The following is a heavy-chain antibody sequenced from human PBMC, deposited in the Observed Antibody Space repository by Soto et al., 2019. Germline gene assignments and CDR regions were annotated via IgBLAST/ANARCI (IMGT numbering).Heavy chain of an antibody. CDR3: ARYIVVVPAAVNWFDP. J-gene: IGHJ5*02. CDR1: GGSISSYY. D-gene: IGHD2-2*01. CDR2: IYYSGST. Sequence: QVQLQESGPGLVKPSETLSLTCTVSGGSISSYYWSWIRQPPGKGLEWIGYIYYSGSTNYNPSLKSRVTISVDTSKNQFSLKLSSVTAADTAVYYCARYIVVVPAAVNWFDPWGQGTLVTVSS. V-gene: IGHV4-59*01.